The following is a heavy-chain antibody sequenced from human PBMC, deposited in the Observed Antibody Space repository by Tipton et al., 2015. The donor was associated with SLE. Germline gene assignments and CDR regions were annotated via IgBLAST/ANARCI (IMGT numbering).Heavy chain of an antibody. D-gene: IGHD2-15*01. CDR3: ASQVAGDAFDI. CDR1: GGSISSGSYY. J-gene: IGHJ3*02. V-gene: IGHV4-61*02. Sequence: TLSLTCTVSGGSISSGSYYWSWIRQPAGKGLEWIGRIYTSGSTNYNPSLKSRVTISVDTSKNQFSLKLSSVTAADTAVYYCASQVAGDAFDIWGQGTMVTVSS. CDR2: IYTSGST.